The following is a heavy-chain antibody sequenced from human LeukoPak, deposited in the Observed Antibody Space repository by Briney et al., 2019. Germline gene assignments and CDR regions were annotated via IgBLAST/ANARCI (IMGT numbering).Heavy chain of an antibody. CDR3: ARCSSGWYVYYYYGMDV. Sequence: ASVKVSCKASGYTFTGYYMHWVRQAPGQGLEWMGWINPNSGGTNYAQKFQGRVTMTRDTSISTAYMELSGLRSDDTAVYYCARCSSGWYVYYYYGMDVWGQGTTVTVSS. CDR1: GYTFTGYY. CDR2: INPNSGGT. V-gene: IGHV1-2*02. J-gene: IGHJ6*02. D-gene: IGHD6-19*01.